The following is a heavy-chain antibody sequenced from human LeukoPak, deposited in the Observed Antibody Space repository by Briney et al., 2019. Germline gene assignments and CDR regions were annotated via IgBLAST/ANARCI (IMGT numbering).Heavy chain of an antibody. CDR1: GFSFSIYY. CDR3: AKDIRRFTVTAGDDAFDI. J-gene: IGHJ3*02. V-gene: IGHV3-74*01. CDR2: INSDATET. D-gene: IGHD2-21*02. Sequence: PGGSLRLSCAASGFSFSIYYMHWVRQAPGKGLVWVSRINSDATETVYADSVRGRFTISRDNAKNSLYLQMNSLRAEDTALYYCAKDIRRFTVTAGDDAFDIWGQGTMVTVSS.